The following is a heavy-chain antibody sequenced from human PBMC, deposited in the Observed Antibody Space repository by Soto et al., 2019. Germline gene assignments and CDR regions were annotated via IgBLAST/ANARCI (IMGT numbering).Heavy chain of an antibody. J-gene: IGHJ4*02. D-gene: IGHD6-13*01. CDR2: ISGSGGST. Sequence: EVQLLESGGGLVQPGGSLRLSCAASGFTFSSYAISWVRQAPGKGLEWVSAISGSGGSTYYADSVKGRFTISRDNSKNTLYLQMHRLRAEDTAVYYCAKDLLKMYSSSWYGLDYWGQETLVTVSS. CDR1: GFTFSSYA. CDR3: AKDLLKMYSSSWYGLDY. V-gene: IGHV3-23*01.